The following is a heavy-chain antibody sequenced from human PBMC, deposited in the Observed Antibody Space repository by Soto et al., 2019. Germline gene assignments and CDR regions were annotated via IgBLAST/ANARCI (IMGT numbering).Heavy chain of an antibody. CDR2: ISYDGSNK. Sequence: QVQLVESGGGVVQPGRSLRLSCAASGFTFSSYAMLWVRQAPGKGLEWVAVISYDGSNKYYADSVKGRFTISRDNSKNTLYLQMNSLRAEDTAVYYCARQGGLIYFDYWGQGTLVTVSS. V-gene: IGHV3-30-3*01. CDR1: GFTFSSYA. D-gene: IGHD3-16*01. J-gene: IGHJ4*02. CDR3: ARQGGLIYFDY.